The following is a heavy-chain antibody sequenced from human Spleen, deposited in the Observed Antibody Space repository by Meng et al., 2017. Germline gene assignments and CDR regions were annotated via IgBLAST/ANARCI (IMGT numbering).Heavy chain of an antibody. CDR2: IYWDDDK. D-gene: IGHD1-26*01. Sequence: HITLKESGPTPVQPTQALTLTCTFSAFSLTTSQVGVGWIRQPPGKALECLALIYWDDDKRYSPSLKNRLTITKDTSKNQVVLTMTNVDPVDTATYYCAHRRHYSGSWDVGVFDYWGQGTLVTVSS. J-gene: IGHJ4*02. CDR3: AHRRHYSGSWDVGVFDY. CDR1: AFSLTTSQVG. V-gene: IGHV2-5*02.